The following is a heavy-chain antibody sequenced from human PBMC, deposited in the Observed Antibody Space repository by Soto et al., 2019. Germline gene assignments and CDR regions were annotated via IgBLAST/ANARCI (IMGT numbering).Heavy chain of an antibody. J-gene: IGHJ4*02. CDR1: GYIFTTYG. CDR2: ISAHNGNT. CDR3: ARGRYGDY. Sequence: QVHLVQSGAEVKKPGASVKVSCKGSGYIFTTYGITWVRQAPGQGLEWMGWISAHNGNTNYAQKLQGRVTVTRDTSTSPAYLELRNRRSDDTAVYYCARGRYGDYWGQGALVTVSS. V-gene: IGHV1-18*01. D-gene: IGHD1-1*01.